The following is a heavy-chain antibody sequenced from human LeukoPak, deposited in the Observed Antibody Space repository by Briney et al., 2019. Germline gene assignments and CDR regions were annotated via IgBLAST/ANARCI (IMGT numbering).Heavy chain of an antibody. V-gene: IGHV3-7*01. CDR3: ARDKDGSGSFDY. CDR1: GFTFSTYN. CDR2: IKQDGSEK. J-gene: IGHJ4*02. Sequence: PGGSLRLSCAASGFTFSTYNMSWVRQAPGKGLEWVANIKQDGSEKYYVDSVKGRFTISRDNAKNSLYLQMNSLRAEDTAVYYCARDKDGSGSFDYWGQGTLVSVSS. D-gene: IGHD3-22*01.